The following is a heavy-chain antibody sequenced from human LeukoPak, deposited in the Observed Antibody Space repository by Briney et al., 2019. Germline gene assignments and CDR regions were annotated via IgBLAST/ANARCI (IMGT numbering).Heavy chain of an antibody. CDR1: GASISGYY. V-gene: IGHV4-59*01. CDR3: ARVLLSSGSST. J-gene: IGHJ5*02. D-gene: IGHD3-22*01. CDR2: VYYSGIT. Sequence: PSETLSLTCSVSGASISGYYYNSIRQPPGKGLEWIGYVYYSGITNFNPSLKSRVTMSVDTSKNQFSLKVSSVTAADTAVYYCARVLLSSGSSTWGQGTLVTGSS.